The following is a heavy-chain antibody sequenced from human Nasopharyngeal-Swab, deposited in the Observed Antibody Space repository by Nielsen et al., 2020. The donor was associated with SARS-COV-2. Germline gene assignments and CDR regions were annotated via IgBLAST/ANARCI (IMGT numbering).Heavy chain of an antibody. CDR3: ARGHIAVEERSDWFDP. CDR2: INHGGST. D-gene: IGHD6-19*01. CDR1: GGSFSGYY. Sequence: SETLSLTCAVYGGSFSGYYWSWIRQPPGQGLEWIGEINHGGSTNYNPSLKSRVTISVDTSKNQFSLKLSSVTAADTAAYYCARGHIAVEERSDWFDPWGQGTLVTVSS. J-gene: IGHJ5*02. V-gene: IGHV4-34*01.